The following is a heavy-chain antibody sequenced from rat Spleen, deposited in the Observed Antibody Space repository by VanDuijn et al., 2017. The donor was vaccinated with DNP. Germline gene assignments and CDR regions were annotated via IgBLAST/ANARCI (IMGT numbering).Heavy chain of an antibody. J-gene: IGHJ3*01. CDR2: ISTGGGNT. CDR1: GFTFSDYY. CDR3: ARQRVMYTTATGFAY. Sequence: EVQLVESGGGLVQPGRSLKLSCVASGFTFSDYYMAWVRQAPTKGLEWVASISTGGGNTYYRDSVKGRFTISRDNAKNTQYLQMDSLRSEDTATYYCARQRVMYTTATGFAYWGQGTLVTVSS. D-gene: IGHD1-6*01. V-gene: IGHV5S13*01.